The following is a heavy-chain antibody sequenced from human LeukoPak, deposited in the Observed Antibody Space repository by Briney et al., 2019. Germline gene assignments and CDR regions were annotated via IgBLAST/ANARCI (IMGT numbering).Heavy chain of an antibody. CDR3: ARAGSGTEGGFDY. CDR1: GFTFSSYE. V-gene: IGHV3-48*03. D-gene: IGHD3-10*01. Sequence: PGGSLRLSCAASGFTFSSYEMNWVRQAPGKGLEWVSYISSSGSTIYYADSVKGRFTISRDNAKNSLYLQMNSLRAEDTAVYYCARAGSGTEGGFDYWGQGTLVTVSS. CDR2: ISSSGSTI. J-gene: IGHJ4*02.